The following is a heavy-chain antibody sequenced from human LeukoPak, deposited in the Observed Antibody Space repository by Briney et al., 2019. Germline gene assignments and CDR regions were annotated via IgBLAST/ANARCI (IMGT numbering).Heavy chain of an antibody. CDR1: GYTFTSYG. CDR2: ISAYNGNT. J-gene: IGHJ6*02. D-gene: IGHD6-13*01. CDR3: ARGRQHQLLYSSSWYNRDYYYYGMDV. V-gene: IGHV1-18*01. Sequence: ASVKVSCKASGYTFTSYGISWVRQAPGQGLEWMGWISAYNGNTNYAQKLQGRVTMTTDTSTSTAYMELRSLRSGDTAVYYCARGRQHQLLYSSSWYNRDYYYYGMDVWGQGTTVTVSS.